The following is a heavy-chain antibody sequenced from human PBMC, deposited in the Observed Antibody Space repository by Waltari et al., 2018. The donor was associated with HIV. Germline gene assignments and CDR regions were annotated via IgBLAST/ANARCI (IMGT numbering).Heavy chain of an antibody. D-gene: IGHD6-6*01. CDR2: IYWDDDK. CDR3: AREYSSSSLGAWFDP. V-gene: IGHV2-5*02. Sequence: QITLKESGPTLVKPTQTLTLTCTFSGFSLSTSGVGVGWIRQPPGKALEWLALIYWDDDKRYSPALKSRLTITKDTSKNQVVLTMTNMDPVDTATYYCAREYSSSSLGAWFDPWGQGTLVTVSS. CDR1: GFSLSTSGVG. J-gene: IGHJ5*02.